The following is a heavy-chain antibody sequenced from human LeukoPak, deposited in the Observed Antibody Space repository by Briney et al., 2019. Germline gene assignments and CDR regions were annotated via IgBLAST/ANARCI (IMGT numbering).Heavy chain of an antibody. CDR3: ARSTTYYYDSSGYYYSYPFDY. CDR1: GFTVSSNY. D-gene: IGHD3-22*01. Sequence: GGSLRLSCAASGFTVSSNYMSWVRKAPGKGLEWVSVIYSGGSTYYADSVKGRFTISRDNSKNTLYLQMNSLRAEDTAVYYCARSTTYYYDSSGYYYSYPFDYWGQGTLVTVSS. CDR2: IYSGGST. V-gene: IGHV3-53*01. J-gene: IGHJ4*02.